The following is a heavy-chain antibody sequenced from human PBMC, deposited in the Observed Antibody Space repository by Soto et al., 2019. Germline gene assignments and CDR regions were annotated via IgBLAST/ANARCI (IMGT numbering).Heavy chain of an antibody. CDR1: GGSISSSNW. D-gene: IGHD3-10*01. CDR3: ARDGGAVRGVTSASKTNYYYYYYMDV. Sequence: PSETLSLTCAVSGGSISSSNWWSWVRQPPGKGLEWIGEIYHSGSTNYNPSLKSRVTISVDKSKNQFSLKLSSVTAADTAVYYCARDGGAVRGVTSASKTNYYYYYYMDVWGKGTTVTVSS. J-gene: IGHJ6*03. CDR2: IYHSGST. V-gene: IGHV4-4*02.